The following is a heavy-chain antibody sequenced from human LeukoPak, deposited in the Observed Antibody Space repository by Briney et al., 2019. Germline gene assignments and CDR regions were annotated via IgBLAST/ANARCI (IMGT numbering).Heavy chain of an antibody. CDR2: ISSSSSYI. CDR3: ARDIAVAGDAFDI. V-gene: IGHV3-21*01. J-gene: IGHJ3*02. Sequence: GGSLRLSCAASGLTFSSYGMNWVRQAPGKGLEWVSSISSSSSYIYYADSVKGRFTISRDNAKNSLYLQMNSLRAEDTAVYYCARDIAVAGDAFDIWGQGTMVTVSS. D-gene: IGHD6-19*01. CDR1: GLTFSSYG.